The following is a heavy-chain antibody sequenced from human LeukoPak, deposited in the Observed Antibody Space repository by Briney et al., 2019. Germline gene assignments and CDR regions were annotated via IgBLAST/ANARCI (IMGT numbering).Heavy chain of an antibody. D-gene: IGHD5-18*01. V-gene: IGHV4-59*01. CDR2: IYSSGST. CDR3: ARDARGYSYGSGXXDX. J-gene: IGHJ5*02. Sequence: PSETLSLTCAVSGGSISSYYWSWIRQPPGKGLEWIGFIYSSGSTNYNPSLKSRVTISVDTSKNQFSLKLSSVTAADTAVYYCARDARGYSYGSGXXDXXGQGXXVXV. CDR1: GGSISSYY.